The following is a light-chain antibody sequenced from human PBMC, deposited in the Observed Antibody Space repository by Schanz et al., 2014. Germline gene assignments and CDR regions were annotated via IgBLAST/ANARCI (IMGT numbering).Light chain of an antibody. CDR2: DVS. CDR1: SSDLGSYNL. Sequence: QSALTQPASVSGSPGQSITISCTGTSSDLGSYNLVSWYQQHPGKAPKLMIYDVSKRPSGVPDRFSGSKSGNTASLTISGLQAEDEADYYCAAWDASLNVLFGGGTKLTVL. V-gene: IGLV2-14*02. CDR3: AAWDASLNVL. J-gene: IGLJ2*01.